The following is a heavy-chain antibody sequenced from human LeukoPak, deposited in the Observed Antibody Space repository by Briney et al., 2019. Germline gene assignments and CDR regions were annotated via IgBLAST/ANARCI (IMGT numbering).Heavy chain of an antibody. V-gene: IGHV1-3*01. CDR1: GYTFTNYA. D-gene: IGHD2/OR15-2a*01. CDR3: ARDRRGYYYYYGMDV. CDR2: INAGNGNT. J-gene: IGHJ6*02. Sequence: ASVKVSCKASGYTFTNYAVHWVRQAPGQRLEWMGWINAGNGNTKCSQKFQGRVTITRDTSASTAYLELSSLTSEGTAVYYCARDRRGYYYYYGMDVWGQGTTVTVSS.